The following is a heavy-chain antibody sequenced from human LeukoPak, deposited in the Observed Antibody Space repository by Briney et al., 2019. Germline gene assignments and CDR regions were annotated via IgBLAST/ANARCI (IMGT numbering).Heavy chain of an antibody. V-gene: IGHV5-51*01. Sequence: GESLKISCHGSGYNFANSWIGWVRQMPGKGLEWMGIIYPGDSDTRYSPSFQGQVTISADKSISTAYLQWSSLKASDTAMYYCARRITIFGVGYFDYWGQGTLVTVSP. CDR1: GYNFANSW. CDR3: ARRITIFGVGYFDY. D-gene: IGHD3-3*01. CDR2: IYPGDSDT. J-gene: IGHJ4*02.